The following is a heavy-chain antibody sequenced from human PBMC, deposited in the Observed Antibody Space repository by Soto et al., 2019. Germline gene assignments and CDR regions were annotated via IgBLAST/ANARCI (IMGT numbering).Heavy chain of an antibody. D-gene: IGHD6-13*01. Sequence: PGGSLRLSCAASGFTFSDGWMNWVRQAPGKGLEWVGRIKSKRDGGTTDYAAPVKGRFTISRDDSKTPLYLEMNSLKTEDTAVYYCTTSSAAYYYGMDVWGQGTTVTVSS. CDR3: TTSSAAYYYGMDV. V-gene: IGHV3-15*07. CDR1: GFTFSDGW. J-gene: IGHJ6*02. CDR2: IKSKRDGGTT.